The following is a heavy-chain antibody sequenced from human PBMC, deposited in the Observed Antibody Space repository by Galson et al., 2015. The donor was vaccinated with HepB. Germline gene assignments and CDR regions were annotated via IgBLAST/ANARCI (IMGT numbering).Heavy chain of an antibody. Sequence: QSGAEVKKPGASVKVSCKASGYTFDSYGISWVRQAPGQGLEWMGWISVYSGKTNYAQKFQGRVTMTTDTSTSTAYMELWSLRSDDTAVYYCARDRKYFDWLSPFDYWGQGTLVTVSS. J-gene: IGHJ4*02. CDR2: ISVYSGKT. V-gene: IGHV1-18*04. CDR3: ARDRKYFDWLSPFDY. D-gene: IGHD3-9*01. CDR1: GYTFDSYG.